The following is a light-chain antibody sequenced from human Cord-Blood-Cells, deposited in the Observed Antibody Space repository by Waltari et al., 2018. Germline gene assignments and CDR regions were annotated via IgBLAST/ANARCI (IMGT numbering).Light chain of an antibody. V-gene: IGKV1-33*01. CDR1: QDISNY. J-gene: IGKJ3*01. CDR3: QQYDNLPFT. Sequence: DIQMTQSPSPLSVSVGDRVTITCQASQDISNYLNWYQQKPGKAPKLLIYDASNLETGVPSRFSGSGSGTDFTFTISSLQPEDIATYYCQQYDNLPFTFGPGTKVDIK. CDR2: DAS.